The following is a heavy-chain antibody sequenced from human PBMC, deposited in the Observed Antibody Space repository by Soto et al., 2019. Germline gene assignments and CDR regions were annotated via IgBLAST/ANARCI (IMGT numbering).Heavy chain of an antibody. J-gene: IGHJ5*01. CDR2: INRDANDI. CDR3: ARDVLHNWFDS. Sequence: EVQLVESGGGLVLPGGSLRLSCEASRGAFGDYWMHWVRQAPGKGLVWVSRINRDANDIIYADSVKGRFTASRDNAKNMVFLQMNSLRVEDTAVYYCARDVLHNWFDSWGQGTLVTVSS. CDR1: RGAFGDYW. D-gene: IGHD3-10*02. V-gene: IGHV3-74*01.